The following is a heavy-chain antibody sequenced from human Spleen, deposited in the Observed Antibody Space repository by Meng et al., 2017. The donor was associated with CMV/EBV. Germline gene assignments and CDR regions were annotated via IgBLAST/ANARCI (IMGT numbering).Heavy chain of an antibody. D-gene: IGHD6-13*01. CDR3: ARDQQLIPAEYFQH. J-gene: IGHJ1*01. CDR1: GYTFTSYG. CDR2: ISAYNGNT. Sequence: QVQLVQSGAEVKKPGASGKVSFKASGYTFTSYGISWLRQAPGQGLEWMGWISAYNGNTIYAQKLQGRVTMTTDASTNTAYLELRSLRSDDTAVYYCARDQQLIPAEYFQHWGPGTLVTVSS. V-gene: IGHV1-18*01.